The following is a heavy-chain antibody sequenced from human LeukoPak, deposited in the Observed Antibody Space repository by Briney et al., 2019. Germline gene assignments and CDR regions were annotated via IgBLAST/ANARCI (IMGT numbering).Heavy chain of an antibody. D-gene: IGHD3-3*01. J-gene: IGHJ4*02. Sequence: GGSLRLSCAASGFTFSSYGMHWVRQAPGKGLEWVAVISYDGSNKYYADSVKGRFTISRDNSKNTLYLQMNSLRAEDTALYYCARGGITIFGVVIHSDYWGQGTLVTVSS. CDR3: ARGGITIFGVVIHSDY. CDR1: GFTFSSYG. CDR2: ISYDGSNK. V-gene: IGHV3-30*03.